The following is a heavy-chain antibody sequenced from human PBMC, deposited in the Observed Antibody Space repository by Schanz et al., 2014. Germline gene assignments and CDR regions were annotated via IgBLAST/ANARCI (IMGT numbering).Heavy chain of an antibody. Sequence: EVQLVESGGGLVQPRGSLRLSCAASEFSFSSFGMHWVRQAPGKGLEWLAYISGGSNAIYYADSVKGRFTISRDNAKTPLYPKRNGWRAEYPAVYFCERDYESALSSPRHDAFDVWGQGTVVTVSS. J-gene: IGHJ3*01. CDR3: ERDYESALSSPRHDAFDV. CDR1: EFSFSSFG. CDR2: ISGGSNAI. V-gene: IGHV3-48*04. D-gene: IGHD3-22*01.